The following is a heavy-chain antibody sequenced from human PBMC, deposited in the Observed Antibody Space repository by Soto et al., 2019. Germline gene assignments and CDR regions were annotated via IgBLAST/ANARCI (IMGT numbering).Heavy chain of an antibody. CDR1: GGSISSHNW. CDR3: ARVPWGVVVPAGPDI. V-gene: IGHV4-4*02. J-gene: IGHJ3*02. Sequence: QVQLQESGPGLVKPSGTLSLTCAVSGGSISSHNWWSWVRQPPGKGLEWIGEIYHSGSTNYNPAPQIRLTISVDKSKTHFSLKLSSVTAADTALYYCARVPWGVVVPAGPDIWGQGTMVTVSS. CDR2: IYHSGST. D-gene: IGHD2-21*02.